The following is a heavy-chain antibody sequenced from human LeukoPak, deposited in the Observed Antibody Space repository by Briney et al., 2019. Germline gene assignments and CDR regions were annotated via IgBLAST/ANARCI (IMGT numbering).Heavy chain of an antibody. Sequence: SETLSLTCTVSGGSISSHYWSWIRQPPGKGLELIGYIYYSGSTNYNPSLKSRVTISVDTSKNQFSLKLSSVTAADTAVYYCAVYRRYCSSTSCQNWFDPWGQGTLVTVSS. CDR2: IYYSGST. CDR1: GGSISSHY. J-gene: IGHJ5*02. D-gene: IGHD2-2*01. V-gene: IGHV4-59*11. CDR3: AVYRRYCSSTSCQNWFDP.